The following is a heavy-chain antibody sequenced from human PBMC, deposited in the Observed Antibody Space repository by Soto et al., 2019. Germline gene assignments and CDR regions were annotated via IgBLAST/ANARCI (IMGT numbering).Heavy chain of an antibody. J-gene: IGHJ4*02. CDR2: INAGNGNT. Sequence: ASVKVSCKASGYTFTSYSMHWVRQAPGQRLEWMGWINAGNGNTKYSQKFQGRVTITRDTSASTAYMELSSLRSEDTAVYYCARSIMVVTALDYWGQGTLVTV. V-gene: IGHV1-3*01. CDR1: GYTFTSYS. D-gene: IGHD2-21*02. CDR3: ARSIMVVTALDY.